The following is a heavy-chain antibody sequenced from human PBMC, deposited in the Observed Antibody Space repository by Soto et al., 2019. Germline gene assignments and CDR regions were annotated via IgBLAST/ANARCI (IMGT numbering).Heavy chain of an antibody. D-gene: IGHD3-22*01. J-gene: IGHJ6*02. CDR2: IYYSGST. Sequence: SETLSLTCTVSGGSISSSSYYWGWIRQPPGKGLEWIGSIYYSGSTYYNPSLKSRVTISVGTSKNEFSLKLSSVTAADTAVYYCARHGAPYDSSGYYYLNYYYYGMDVWGQGTTVTVSS. V-gene: IGHV4-39*01. CDR3: ARHGAPYDSSGYYYLNYYYYGMDV. CDR1: GGSISSSSYY.